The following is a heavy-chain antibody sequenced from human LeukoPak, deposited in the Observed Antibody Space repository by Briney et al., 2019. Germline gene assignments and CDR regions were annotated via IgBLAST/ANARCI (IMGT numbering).Heavy chain of an antibody. CDR1: GFTFSSYA. D-gene: IGHD6-19*01. Sequence: GGSLRLSCAASGFTFSSYAMSWVRQAPGKGLEWVSAISGSGGSTYYADSVKGRFTTSRDSSKNTLYLQMNSLRAEDTAVYYCAKSQSGWYSFDYWGQGALVTVSS. J-gene: IGHJ4*02. CDR3: AKSQSGWYSFDY. V-gene: IGHV3-23*01. CDR2: ISGSGGST.